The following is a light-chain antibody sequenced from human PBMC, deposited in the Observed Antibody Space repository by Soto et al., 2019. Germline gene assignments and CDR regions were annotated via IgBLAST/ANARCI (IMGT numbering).Light chain of an antibody. Sequence: QSARTQPASVSGSPGQSITISCTGTSSDVGSYNLVSWYQQHPGKAPKLMIYEGSKRPSGVSNRFSGSKSGNTASLTISGLQAEDEADYYCCSYAGSSTFYVFGIGTKVTVL. CDR3: CSYAGSSTFYV. CDR1: SSDVGSYNL. V-gene: IGLV2-23*01. CDR2: EGS. J-gene: IGLJ1*01.